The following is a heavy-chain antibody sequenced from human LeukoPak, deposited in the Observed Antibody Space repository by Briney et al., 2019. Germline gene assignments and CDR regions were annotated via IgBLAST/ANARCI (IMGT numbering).Heavy chain of an antibody. CDR3: ARGARGPWYVPAAMGYSDP. D-gene: IGHD2-2*01. Sequence: ASVKVSCKASGYTFTGCYMHWVRQAPGQGLEWMGIINPSGGSTSYAQKFQGRVTMTRDTSTSTVYMELSSLRSEDTAVYYCARGARGPWYVPAAMGYSDPWGQGTLVTVSS. J-gene: IGHJ5*02. V-gene: IGHV1-46*01. CDR1: GYTFTGCY. CDR2: INPSGGST.